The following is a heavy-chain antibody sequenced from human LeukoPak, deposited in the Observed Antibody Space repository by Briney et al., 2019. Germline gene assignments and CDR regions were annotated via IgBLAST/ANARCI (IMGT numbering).Heavy chain of an antibody. V-gene: IGHV5-51*01. D-gene: IGHD6-13*01. J-gene: IGHJ2*01. CDR1: GYSFTSYW. CDR2: IYPGDSDT. CDR3: ARRNRIAAAGTMWYFDL. Sequence: GESLKISCKGSGYSFTSYWIGWVRQMPGKGLEWMGIIYPGDSDTRYSPSFQGQVTISADKSISTAYLQWSSLKASDTAMYYYARRNRIAAAGTMWYFDLWGRGTLVTVSS.